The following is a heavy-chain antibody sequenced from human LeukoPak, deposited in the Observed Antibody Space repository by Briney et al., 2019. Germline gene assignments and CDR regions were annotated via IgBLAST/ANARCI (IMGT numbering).Heavy chain of an antibody. Sequence: GGSLRLSCAASGFTFNRDWTAWVRQAPGKGLEWVANIKEDGSGKNYVDSVKGRFTISRDNAVNSVYLQMNDLRAEDTGVHYCATKEPSTSGWSYWGQGTLVTVSS. CDR3: ATKEPSTSGWSY. J-gene: IGHJ4*02. CDR1: GFTFNRDW. D-gene: IGHD6-19*01. CDR2: IKEDGSGK. V-gene: IGHV3-7*01.